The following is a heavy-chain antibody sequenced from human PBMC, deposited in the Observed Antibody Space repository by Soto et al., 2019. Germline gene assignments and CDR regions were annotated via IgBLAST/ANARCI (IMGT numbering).Heavy chain of an antibody. CDR2: IIPLSGTV. CDR1: GGTFDNYS. D-gene: IGHD3-10*01. V-gene: IGHV1-69*06. J-gene: IGHJ5*02. Sequence: QVQLVQSGAEVKKPGSSVKVSCKASGGTFDNYSFTWVRQAPGRGLEWMGGIIPLSGTVVYAQTCQGRVLITVAKSTRLGYIALSTLRSEDTAVYYCAIFDLLGELLWLDAGGQGTLATGSS. CDR3: AIFDLLGELLWLDA.